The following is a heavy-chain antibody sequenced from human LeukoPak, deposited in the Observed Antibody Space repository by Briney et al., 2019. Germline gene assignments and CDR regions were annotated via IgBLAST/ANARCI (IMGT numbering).Heavy chain of an antibody. V-gene: IGHV1-8*02. D-gene: IGHD3-9*01. J-gene: IGHJ4*02. CDR3: AVPLLRYGFDY. CDR2: MNPNSGNT. Sequence: GASVKVSCKASGGTFSSYAISWVRQATGQGLEWMGWMNPNSGNTGYAQKFQGRVTMTRNTSISTAYMELSSLRSEDTAVYYCAVPLLRYGFDYWGQGTLVTVSS. CDR1: GGTFSSYA.